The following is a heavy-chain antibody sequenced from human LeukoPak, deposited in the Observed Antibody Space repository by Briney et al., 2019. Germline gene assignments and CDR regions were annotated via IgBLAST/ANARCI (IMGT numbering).Heavy chain of an antibody. CDR1: GGSISSSSYY. V-gene: IGHV4-39*01. D-gene: IGHD3-22*01. Sequence: SETLSLTCTVSGGSISSSSYYWGWIRQPPGKGLEWIGSIYYSGSTYYNPSLKSRVTISVDTSKNQFSLKLSSVTAADTAVYYCARTLNYYDSSGYSYYFDYWAREPWSPSPQ. CDR3: ARTLNYYDSSGYSYYFDY. CDR2: IYYSGST. J-gene: IGHJ4*02.